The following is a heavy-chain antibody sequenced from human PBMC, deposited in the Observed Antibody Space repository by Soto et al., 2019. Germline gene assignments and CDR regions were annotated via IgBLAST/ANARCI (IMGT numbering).Heavy chain of an antibody. V-gene: IGHV3-23*01. CDR1: GFTCSSYA. CDR3: AKGRVQNWNFDY. Sequence: EVKLLESVGGSVQPGGSLRLSCEDSGFTCSSYAMHWVRRPPGKGLEWVSSISGSGGTAYYADSVKGRFSISRDSLVNTLYLQMNSLRADDTAVYYCAKGRVQNWNFDYWGQGTLVTVSP. D-gene: IGHD1-1*01. J-gene: IGHJ4*02. CDR2: ISGSGGTA.